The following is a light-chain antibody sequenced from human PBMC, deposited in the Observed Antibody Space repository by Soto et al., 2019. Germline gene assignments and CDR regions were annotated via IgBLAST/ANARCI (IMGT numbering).Light chain of an antibody. V-gene: IGLV2-14*03. CDR3: SSYTGSNTVV. J-gene: IGLJ2*01. Sequence: QSALTQPASVSGSPGQSITISCTGASSDVGGYSYVSWYQQHPGKAPKLIIYDVNNRPSGVSNRFSGSHSGNTASLTISGLQAEDESDYYFSSYTGSNTVVFGGGTKLTVL. CDR2: DVN. CDR1: SSDVGGYSY.